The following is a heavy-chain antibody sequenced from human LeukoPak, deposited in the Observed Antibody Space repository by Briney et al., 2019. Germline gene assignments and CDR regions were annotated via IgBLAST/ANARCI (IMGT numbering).Heavy chain of an antibody. CDR1: GGTFSSYA. J-gene: IGHJ4*02. CDR3: ARVFSSGTDGGLDY. V-gene: IGHV1-69*13. Sequence: GASVKVSCKASGGTFSSYAISWVRQAPGQGLEWMGGIIPIFGTANYAQKFQGRVTITADESTSTAYMELSSLRSEDTAVYYCARVFSSGTDGGLDYWGQGTLVTVSS. CDR2: IIPIFGTA. D-gene: IGHD6-19*01.